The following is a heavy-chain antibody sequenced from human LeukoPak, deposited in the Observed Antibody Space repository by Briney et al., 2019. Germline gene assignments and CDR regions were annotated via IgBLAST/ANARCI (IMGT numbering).Heavy chain of an antibody. CDR2: INPNSGGR. D-gene: IGHD2-2*01. CDR3: ARTYCSSTSCPMSDYYYYGMDV. Sequence: GASVKVSCKASGYTFTGYYMHWVRQAPGQGLEWMGWINPNSGGRNYAQKLQGRVTMTTDTSTSTAYMELRSLRSDDTAVYYCARTYCSSTSCPMSDYYYYGMDVWGQGTTVTVSS. V-gene: IGHV1-2*02. J-gene: IGHJ6*02. CDR1: GYTFTGYY.